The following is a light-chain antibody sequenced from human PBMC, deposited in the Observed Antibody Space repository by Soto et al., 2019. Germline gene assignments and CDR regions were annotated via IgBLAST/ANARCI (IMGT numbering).Light chain of an antibody. CDR1: SSDVGGYNY. J-gene: IGLJ1*01. CDR3: SSYAGTNILYV. CDR2: EVS. V-gene: IGLV2-8*01. Sequence: QSALTQPPSASGSPGQSVTISCTGTSSDVGGYNYVSWYQQHPGKAPKVMIYEVSKRPSGVPDRFSGSKSGNTASLTVSGLQAEDEAYYYCSSYAGTNILYVFGSGTKLTVL.